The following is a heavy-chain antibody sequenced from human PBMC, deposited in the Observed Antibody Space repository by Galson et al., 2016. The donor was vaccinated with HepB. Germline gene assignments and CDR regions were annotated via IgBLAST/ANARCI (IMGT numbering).Heavy chain of an antibody. V-gene: IGHV1-2*04. J-gene: IGHJ6*02. CDR3: ARATSRAYYYGMDV. CDR2: INPNSGGT. D-gene: IGHD5-12*01. CDR1: GYTFTGYQ. Sequence: SVKVSCKASGYTFTGYQMHWVRQAPGQGLEWMGWINPNSGGTDYTQKFQGWVTMTRDTSISTAYMELSRLTSDDTAVYYCARATSRAYYYGMDVWGQGTTVTVSS.